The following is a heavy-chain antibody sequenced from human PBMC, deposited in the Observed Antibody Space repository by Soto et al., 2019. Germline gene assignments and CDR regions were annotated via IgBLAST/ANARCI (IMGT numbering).Heavy chain of an antibody. CDR3: ARVGTTVTTYWYFDL. V-gene: IGHV1-3*01. CDR1: GYSFANYV. J-gene: IGHJ2*01. Sequence: QVQLVQSGAEVRKPGASVKVSCKASGYSFANYVIYWVRQAPGQRLEWMGWINAGNGNTKYSQKFLGRVTITRDTSATTAYMELSSLRSEDTAVYYCARVGTTVTTYWYFDLWGRGTLVTVSS. D-gene: IGHD4-17*01. CDR2: INAGNGNT.